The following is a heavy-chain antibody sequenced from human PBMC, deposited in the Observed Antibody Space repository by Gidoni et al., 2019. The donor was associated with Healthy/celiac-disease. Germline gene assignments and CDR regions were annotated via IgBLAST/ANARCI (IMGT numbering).Heavy chain of an antibody. CDR2: IIPIFGTA. CDR1: GGPFSSYA. Sequence: QVQLEQSGAEVKKPGSSVKVSCKASGGPFSSYAISWVRQAPGQGLEWLGGIIPIFGTANYAQKFQGRVTITADESTSTAYMELSSLRSEDTAVYYCARGGGYYGSGSPPYGMDVWGQGTTVTVSS. J-gene: IGHJ6*02. V-gene: IGHV1-69*01. CDR3: ARGGGYYGSGSPPYGMDV. D-gene: IGHD3-10*01.